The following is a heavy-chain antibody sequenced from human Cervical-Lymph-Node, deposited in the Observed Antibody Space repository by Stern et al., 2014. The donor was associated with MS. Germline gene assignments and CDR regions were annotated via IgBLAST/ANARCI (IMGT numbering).Heavy chain of an antibody. CDR1: GGTFSINT. V-gene: IGHV1-69*01. CDR2: ITPMFGTP. D-gene: IGHD6-19*01. CDR3: VTDQGGIAVY. J-gene: IGHJ4*02. Sequence: VQLVESGAEVKKPGSSVRVSCKASGGTFSINTISWVRQAPGQGLEWMGGITPMFGTPNYVQKFQGRVTTTADESTSTAYLELSSLTSQDTALYFCVTDQGGIAVYWGQGTLVTVSS.